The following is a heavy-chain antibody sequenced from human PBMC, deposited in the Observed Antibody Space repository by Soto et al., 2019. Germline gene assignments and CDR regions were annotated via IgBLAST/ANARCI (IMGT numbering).Heavy chain of an antibody. J-gene: IGHJ5*02. CDR1: GGTFSSYA. CDR2: FDPEDGET. V-gene: IGHV1-24*01. Sequence: GASVKVSCKASGGTFSSYAISWVRQAPGQGLEWMGGFDPEDGETIYAQKFQGRVTMTEDTSTDTAYMELSSLRSEDTAVYYCATDVGPLWGFRSHNWFDPWGQGTLVTVSS. CDR3: ATDVGPLWGFRSHNWFDP. D-gene: IGHD3-16*01.